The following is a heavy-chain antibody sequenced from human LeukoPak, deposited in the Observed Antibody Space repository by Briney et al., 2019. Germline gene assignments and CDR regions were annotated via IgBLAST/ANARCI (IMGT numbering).Heavy chain of an antibody. CDR2: IIPIFGTA. Sequence: SVKVSCKASGGTFSSYAISWVRQAPGQGLEWMGGIIPIFGTANYAQKFQGRVTITADESTSTAYMELSSLRSEDTAVYYCASSSGWLARPNYYYYMDVWGKGTTVTVSS. J-gene: IGHJ6*03. CDR3: ASSSGWLARPNYYYYMDV. D-gene: IGHD6-19*01. CDR1: GGTFSSYA. V-gene: IGHV1-69*13.